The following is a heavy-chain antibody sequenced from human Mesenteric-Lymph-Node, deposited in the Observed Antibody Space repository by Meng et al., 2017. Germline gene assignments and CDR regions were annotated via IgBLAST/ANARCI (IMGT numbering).Heavy chain of an antibody. Sequence: QVQRVQSGAEVKKPGASGKVSCKDAGYTFTSYGISWVRQAPGQGLEWMGWISAYNGNTNYAQKLQGRVTMTTDTSTSTAYMELRSLRSDDTAVYYCARDTLYYDILTGYSPTNWFDPWGQGTLVTVSS. CDR2: ISAYNGNT. CDR1: GYTFTSYG. V-gene: IGHV1-18*01. J-gene: IGHJ5*02. CDR3: ARDTLYYDILTGYSPTNWFDP. D-gene: IGHD3-9*01.